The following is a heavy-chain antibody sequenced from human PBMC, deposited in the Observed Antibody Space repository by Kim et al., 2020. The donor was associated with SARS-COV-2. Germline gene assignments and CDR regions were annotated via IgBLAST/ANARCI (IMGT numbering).Heavy chain of an antibody. Sequence: GGSLRLSCAASGFTFSSYAMSWVRQAPGKGLEWVSAISGSGGSTYYADSVKGRFTISRDNSKNTLYLQMNSLRAEDTAVYYCAKDDDFWSGYPDYYYYYGMDVWGQGTTVTVSS. V-gene: IGHV3-23*01. CDR1: GFTFSSYA. CDR2: ISGSGGST. CDR3: AKDDDFWSGYPDYYYYYGMDV. D-gene: IGHD3-3*01. J-gene: IGHJ6*02.